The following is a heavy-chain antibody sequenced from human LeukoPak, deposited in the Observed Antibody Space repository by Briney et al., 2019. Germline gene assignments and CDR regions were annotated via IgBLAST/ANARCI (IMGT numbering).Heavy chain of an antibody. V-gene: IGHV3-48*03. CDR2: ISSSGSTI. CDR3: AREGSRVDLYYYGF. J-gene: IGHJ4*02. D-gene: IGHD3-10*01. CDR1: GFTFSSYE. Sequence: GGSLILSCAASGFTFSSYEMNWVRQAPGKGLEWISYISSSGSTIYYADSVKGRFTISRDNAKNSLYLQMNSLRSDDTAVYYCAREGSRVDLYYYGFWGQGTLVTVSS.